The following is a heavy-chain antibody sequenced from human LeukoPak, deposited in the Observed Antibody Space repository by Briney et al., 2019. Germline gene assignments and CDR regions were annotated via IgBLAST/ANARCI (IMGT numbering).Heavy chain of an antibody. J-gene: IGHJ6*03. CDR3: ARDNWNYGYYYYYMDV. Sequence: ASEKVSCKASGYTFTGYYMHWVRQAPGQGLEWMGWINPNSGGTNYAQKFQGRVTMTRDTSISTAYMGLSRLRADDTGVYYCARDNWNYGYYYYYMDVWGKGTTVTVSS. CDR1: GYTFTGYY. D-gene: IGHD1-7*01. CDR2: INPNSGGT. V-gene: IGHV1-2*02.